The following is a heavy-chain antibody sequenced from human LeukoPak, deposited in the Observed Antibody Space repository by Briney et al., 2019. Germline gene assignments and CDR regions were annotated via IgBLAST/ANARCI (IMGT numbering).Heavy chain of an antibody. V-gene: IGHV2-70*01. CDR1: GFSLSNSGMC. CDR3: ARICGDQPHPGY. D-gene: IGHD4-17*01. J-gene: IGHJ4*02. CDR2: IDWDDNK. Sequence: SGPTLVNPTQTLTLTCTFSGFSLSNSGMCVSWNRQPPGKALEWLALIDWDDNKYYSTSLKTRLTISKDTSKNQVVLTMTNMDPVDTATYYCARICGDQPHPGYWGQGTLVTVSS.